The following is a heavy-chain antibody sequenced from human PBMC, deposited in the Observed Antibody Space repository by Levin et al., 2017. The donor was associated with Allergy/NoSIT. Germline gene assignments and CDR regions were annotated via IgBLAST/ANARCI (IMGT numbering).Heavy chain of an antibody. CDR3: AKVYDYIWGSYRSKVGYFDY. CDR1: GFTFSSYA. D-gene: IGHD3-16*02. CDR2: ISGSGGST. J-gene: IGHJ4*02. V-gene: IGHV3-23*01. Sequence: GESLKISCAASGFTFSSYAMSWVRQAPGKGLEWVSAISGSGGSTYYADSVKGRFTISRDNSKNTLYLQMNSLRAEDTAVYYCAKVYDYIWGSYRSKVGYFDYWGQGTLVTVSS.